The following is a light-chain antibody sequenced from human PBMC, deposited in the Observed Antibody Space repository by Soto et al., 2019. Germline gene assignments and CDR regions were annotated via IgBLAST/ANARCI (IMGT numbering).Light chain of an antibody. CDR2: GAS. V-gene: IGKV3-15*01. CDR3: RQRSDLTGT. CDR1: QSVSSN. J-gene: IGKJ1*01. Sequence: EIVLTQSTATRSVSPGERATISCRATQSVSSNLAWYAQKPGQAPRLLIYGASTRATGIPAQCSGRGARTEFTLTICSLQFEDFTVYDCRQRSDLTGTFGPVTKVDIK.